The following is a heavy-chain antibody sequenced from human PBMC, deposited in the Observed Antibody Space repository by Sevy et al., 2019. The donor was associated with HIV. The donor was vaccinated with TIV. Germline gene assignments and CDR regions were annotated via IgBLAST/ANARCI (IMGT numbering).Heavy chain of an antibody. CDR1: GLPFSRYE. D-gene: IGHD6-19*01. V-gene: IGHV3-48*03. Sequence: GGSLRLSCAASGLPFSRYEMNWVRQAPGKGLEWVSYIRNTGRGTYYADSVKGRFTISRDNAKNLLYLQMNSLRAEDTAVYYCAVSLSGWFPDGDYWGQGTLVTVSS. J-gene: IGHJ4*02. CDR3: AVSLSGWFPDGDY. CDR2: IRNTGRGT.